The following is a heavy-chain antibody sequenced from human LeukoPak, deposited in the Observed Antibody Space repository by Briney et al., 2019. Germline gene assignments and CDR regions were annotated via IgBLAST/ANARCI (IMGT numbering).Heavy chain of an antibody. CDR3: AKDQGGGIAAAGTGFDY. CDR1: GFTFSSYG. V-gene: IGHV3-30*18. J-gene: IGHJ4*02. Sequence: GGSLRLSCAASGFTFSSYGMHWVRQAPGKGLEGVAVISYDGSNKYYADSVKGRFTISRDNSKNTLYLQMNSLRAEDTAVYYCAKDQGGGIAAAGTGFDYWGQGTLVTVSS. D-gene: IGHD6-13*01. CDR2: ISYDGSNK.